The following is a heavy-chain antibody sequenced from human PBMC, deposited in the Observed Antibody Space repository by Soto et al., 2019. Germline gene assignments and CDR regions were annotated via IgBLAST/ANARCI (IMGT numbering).Heavy chain of an antibody. CDR3: ARGRKGSSSSWYVD. Sequence: QVQLQQWGAGLLRPSETLSLSCDVYGGSLADYYWSWIRQRPGKGLEWIVEISHSGNTNYNPSLKSRVIILIDTSKNQFSLKLSFVTAADTAVYYCARGRKGSSSSWYVDWGQGTLVTVSS. J-gene: IGHJ4*02. CDR2: ISHSGNT. D-gene: IGHD6-13*01. V-gene: IGHV4-34*01. CDR1: GGSLADYY.